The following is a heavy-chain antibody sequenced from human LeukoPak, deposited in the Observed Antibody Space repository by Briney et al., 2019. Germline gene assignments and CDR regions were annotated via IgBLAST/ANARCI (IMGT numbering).Heavy chain of an antibody. CDR3: ARHSDVIGAI. Sequence: GESLKISCEASGYTFTQQWIGWVRQMAGGGLEWVGIIYPRDSDTRYSPSFQGHVTISADTSINTAYLEWSSLEASDTAMYYCARHSDVIGAIWGQGTLVTVSS. J-gene: IGHJ4*02. CDR1: GYTFTQQW. V-gene: IGHV5-51*01. CDR2: IYPRDSDT. D-gene: IGHD3-10*01.